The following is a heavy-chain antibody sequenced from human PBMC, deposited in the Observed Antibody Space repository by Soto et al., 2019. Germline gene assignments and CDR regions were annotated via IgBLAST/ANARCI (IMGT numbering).Heavy chain of an antibody. D-gene: IGHD3-10*01. CDR1: GGSISSGGYS. V-gene: IGHV4-39*01. CDR2: IYYSGST. Sequence: SETLSLTCAVSGGSISSGGYSWSWIRQPPGKGLEWIGSIYYSGSTYYNPSLKSRVTMSVDPSKNQFSLKLISVTAADTAVYYCARHWITMVRGVCHFDYWGQGTLVTVS. J-gene: IGHJ4*02. CDR3: ARHWITMVRGVCHFDY.